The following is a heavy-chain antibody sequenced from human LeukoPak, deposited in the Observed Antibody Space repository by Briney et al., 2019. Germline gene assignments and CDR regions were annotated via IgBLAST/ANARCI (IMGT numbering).Heavy chain of an antibody. D-gene: IGHD2-15*01. CDR2: IYHSGST. CDR3: ARAYYRSGGSCYFDY. Sequence: SETLSLTCTVSGGSISNYDWSWIRQAPGKGLEWIGCIYHSGSTNYNPSLKSRVTISIDTSKNQFSLKLSSLTAADTAVYYCARAYYRSGGSCYFDYWGQGTLVTVSS. V-gene: IGHV4-59*12. J-gene: IGHJ4*02. CDR1: GGSISNYD.